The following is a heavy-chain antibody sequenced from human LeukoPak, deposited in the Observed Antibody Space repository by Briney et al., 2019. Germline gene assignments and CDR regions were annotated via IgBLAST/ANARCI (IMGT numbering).Heavy chain of an antibody. V-gene: IGHV3-9*01. Sequence: GGSLRLSCAASGFTFDDYAMHWVRQAPRKGLEWVSGISWNSDSIGYADSVKGRFTISRDNAKNSLYLQMNSLRAEDTAVYYCARVRWGGLYYFDYWGQGTLVTVSS. J-gene: IGHJ4*02. CDR2: ISWNSDSI. CDR3: ARVRWGGLYYFDY. D-gene: IGHD3-16*01. CDR1: GFTFDDYA.